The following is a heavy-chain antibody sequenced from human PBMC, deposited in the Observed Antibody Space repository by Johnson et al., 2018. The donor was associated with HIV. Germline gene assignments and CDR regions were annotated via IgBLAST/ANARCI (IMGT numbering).Heavy chain of an antibody. V-gene: IGHV3-30*18. J-gene: IGHJ3*02. D-gene: IGHD1-26*01. Sequence: QVQLVESGGGVVQPGRSLRLSCAASGFMFRSYGMHWVRQAPGKGLEWVAVISYDGSNKLYGDSVKGRFIISRDNSKNTLYVQMNRLIAEDTAVYYCAKGALSGSFDAFDIWGQGTMVTVSS. CDR3: AKGALSGSFDAFDI. CDR2: ISYDGSNK. CDR1: GFMFRSYG.